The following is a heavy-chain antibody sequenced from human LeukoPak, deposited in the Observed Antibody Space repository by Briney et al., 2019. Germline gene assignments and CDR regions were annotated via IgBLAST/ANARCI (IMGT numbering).Heavy chain of an antibody. CDR3: ARSRDPDSGSPDYY. Sequence: SVKVSCKASGGTFSSYAISRVRQAPGQGLEWMGGIIPIFGTANYAQKFQGRVTITTDESTSTAYMELSSLRSEDTAVYYCARSRDPDSGSPDYYWGQGTLVTVSS. V-gene: IGHV1-69*05. CDR2: IIPIFGTA. J-gene: IGHJ4*02. CDR1: GGTFSSYA. D-gene: IGHD1-26*01.